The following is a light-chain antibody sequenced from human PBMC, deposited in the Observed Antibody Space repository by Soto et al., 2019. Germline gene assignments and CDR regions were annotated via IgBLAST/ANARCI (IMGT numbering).Light chain of an antibody. J-gene: IGLJ2*01. Sequence: QAVVTQEPSLTVSPGGTVTLTCALTTGAVTSDYYPNWFQRKPGQALRTLIYRTSNKHSWTPARFSGSLLGGKAALTLSGVQPEDEADYFCVLLYGGAWVFGGGTKLTVL. CDR2: RTS. CDR1: TGAVTSDYY. V-gene: IGLV7-43*01. CDR3: VLLYGGAWV.